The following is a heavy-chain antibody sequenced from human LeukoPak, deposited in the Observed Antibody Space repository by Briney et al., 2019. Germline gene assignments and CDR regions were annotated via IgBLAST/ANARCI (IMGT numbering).Heavy chain of an antibody. CDR1: GFTFDDYT. J-gene: IGHJ4*02. V-gene: IGHV3-43*01. CDR2: ISWDGGST. Sequence: PGGSLRLSCAASGFTFDDYTMHWVRQAPGKGLEWVSLISWDGGSTYYADSVKGRFTVPRDNSKNSLYLQMNSLRTEDTALYYCAKDSGSGMVYAHIDYWGQGTLVTVSS. CDR3: AKDSGSGMVYAHIDY. D-gene: IGHD2-8*01.